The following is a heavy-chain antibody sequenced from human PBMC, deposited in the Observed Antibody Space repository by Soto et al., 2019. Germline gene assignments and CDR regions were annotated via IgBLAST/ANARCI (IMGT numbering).Heavy chain of an antibody. Sequence: QVQLVESGGGLVKPGGSLRLSCAASGFTFSDYYMSWIRQAPGKGLEWVSYISSSGSTIYYADSMKGRFTISRDNAKNSLYLKMNSLRAEDTAGYYCARLDGNDYDSSGYYYYYYGMDVWGQGTTVTVSS. CDR3: ARLDGNDYDSSGYYYYYYGMDV. CDR2: ISSSGSTI. J-gene: IGHJ6*02. V-gene: IGHV3-11*01. D-gene: IGHD3-22*01. CDR1: GFTFSDYY.